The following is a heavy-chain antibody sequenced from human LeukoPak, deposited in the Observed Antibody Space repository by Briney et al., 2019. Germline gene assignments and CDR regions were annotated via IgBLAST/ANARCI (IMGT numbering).Heavy chain of an antibody. CDR1: GTIFREFG. Sequence: SVKVSCKASGTIFREFGISWVRQAPGQGLEWVGGIIPMFRTPNYAQKFQGRVTITADESTRSVNMELRSLRSDDTAVYYCATGETRITTFGVVSDYCYYMDVWGKGTAVTVSS. CDR2: IIPMFRTP. V-gene: IGHV1-69*01. J-gene: IGHJ6*03. D-gene: IGHD3-3*01. CDR3: ATGETRITTFGVVSDYCYYMDV.